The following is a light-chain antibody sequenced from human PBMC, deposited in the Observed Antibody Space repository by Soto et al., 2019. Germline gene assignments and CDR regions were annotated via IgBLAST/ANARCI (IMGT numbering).Light chain of an antibody. J-gene: IGLJ1*01. Sequence: QSVLTQPDSVSGSPGQSITISCTGTSGDVGAYNSVSWYQQHPGKAPKLMIYDVTNRPSGVSNRFSGSKSGNTASLTISGLQVEVEADYYCSSYTSGTTLYVFGTGTKVTVL. CDR3: SSYTSGTTLYV. CDR2: DVT. V-gene: IGLV2-14*01. CDR1: SGDVGAYNS.